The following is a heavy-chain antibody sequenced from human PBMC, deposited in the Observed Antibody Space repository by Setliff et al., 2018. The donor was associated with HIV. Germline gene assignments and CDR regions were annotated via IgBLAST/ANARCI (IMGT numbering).Heavy chain of an antibody. CDR1: GFTFSSYS. CDR3: ARGPPDIVVVPTTMRDAFDI. CDR2: ISSSSSYI. Sequence: GGSLSLSCAASGFTFSSYSMNWVRQAPGKGLEWVSSISSSSSYIYYAHSVKGRFTISRDNAKNSLYLQMNSLRAEDTAVYYCARGPPDIVVVPTTMRDAFDIWGQGTMVTVSS. J-gene: IGHJ3*02. D-gene: IGHD2-2*01. V-gene: IGHV3-21*01.